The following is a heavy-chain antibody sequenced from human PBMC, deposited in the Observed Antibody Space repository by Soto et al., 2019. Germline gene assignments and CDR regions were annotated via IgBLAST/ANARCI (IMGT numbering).Heavy chain of an antibody. CDR2: ISYDGSNK. D-gene: IGHD4-17*01. CDR1: GFTFSSYA. Sequence: QVQLVESGGGVVQPGRSLRLSCAASGFTFSSYAMHWVRQAPGKGLEWVAVISYDGSNKYYADSVKGRFTISRDNSKNTLYLQMNRLRAEDRAVYYCAREALIYGGNSGAFDIWGQGTMVTVSS. CDR3: AREALIYGGNSGAFDI. V-gene: IGHV3-30-3*01. J-gene: IGHJ3*02.